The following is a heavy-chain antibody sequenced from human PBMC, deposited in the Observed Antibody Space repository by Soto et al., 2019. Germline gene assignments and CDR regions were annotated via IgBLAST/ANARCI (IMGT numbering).Heavy chain of an antibody. CDR1: GFTFSSYA. V-gene: IGHV3-23*01. J-gene: IGHJ4*02. CDR2: ITDTGGDT. Sequence: PGGSLRLSCAASGFTFSSYAMSWVRQAPVEGLEWVSAITDTGGDTYHADSVKGRFTISRDNSKNTLFLQMNSLRAEDTAVYYCVKGSTSSRPYYFDSWGQGTLVTVSS. CDR3: VKGSTSSRPYYFDS. D-gene: IGHD6-6*01.